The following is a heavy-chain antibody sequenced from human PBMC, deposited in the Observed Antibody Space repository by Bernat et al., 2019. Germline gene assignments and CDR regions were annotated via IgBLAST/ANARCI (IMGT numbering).Heavy chain of an antibody. CDR3: ARNYDVLSGYYNAFDI. CDR1: GFTFSSYS. D-gene: IGHD3-9*01. V-gene: IGHV3-21*01. CDR2: ISSSSTYI. Sequence: EVQLVESGGGLVRPGGSLRLSCAASGFTFSSYSMNWVRQAPGEGLEWVSSISSSSTYIYYADSVMGRFTTSRDNGKNSLYLQMSSLRAEDTAVYYCARNYDVLSGYYNAFDIWGQGTMVTVSS. J-gene: IGHJ3*02.